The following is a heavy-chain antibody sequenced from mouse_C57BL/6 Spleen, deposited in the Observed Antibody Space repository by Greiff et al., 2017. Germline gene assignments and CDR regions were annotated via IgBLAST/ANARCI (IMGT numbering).Heavy chain of an antibody. D-gene: IGHD2-5*01. V-gene: IGHV1-4*01. CDR1: GYTFTSYT. J-gene: IGHJ1*03. Sequence: QVQLKESGAELARPGASVKMSCKASGYTFTSYTMHWVKQRPGQGLEWIGYINPSSGYTKYNQKFKDKATLTADKSSSTAYMQLSSLTSEDSAVYYCARYSSYWYFDVWGTGTTVTVSS. CDR3: ARYSSYWYFDV. CDR2: INPSSGYT.